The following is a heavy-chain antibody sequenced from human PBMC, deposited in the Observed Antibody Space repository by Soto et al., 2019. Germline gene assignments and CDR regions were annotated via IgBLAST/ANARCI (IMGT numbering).Heavy chain of an antibody. CDR2: INAGNGNT. V-gene: IGHV1-3*01. Sequence: ASVKVSCKASGYTFTSYAMHWVRQAPGQRLEWMGWINAGNGNTKYSQKFQGRVTITRDASTSTAYMELSSLRSEDTAVYYCARDSGRGTMVRGSGWFDPWGQGTLVTVSS. D-gene: IGHD3-10*01. CDR1: GYTFTSYA. CDR3: ARDSGRGTMVRGSGWFDP. J-gene: IGHJ5*02.